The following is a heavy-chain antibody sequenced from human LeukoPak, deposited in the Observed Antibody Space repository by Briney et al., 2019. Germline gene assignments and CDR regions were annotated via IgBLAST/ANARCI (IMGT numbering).Heavy chain of an antibody. D-gene: IGHD3-22*01. Sequence: PGGSLRLSCAASGFTVSSNYMSWVRQAPGKGLEWVSVIYSGGSTYYADSVKGRFTISRHNSKNTLYLQMNSLRAEDTAVYYCAREVYYDSSGYEAHAFDIWGQGTMVTVSS. J-gene: IGHJ3*02. CDR2: IYSGGST. CDR3: AREVYYDSSGYEAHAFDI. V-gene: IGHV3-53*04. CDR1: GFTVSSNY.